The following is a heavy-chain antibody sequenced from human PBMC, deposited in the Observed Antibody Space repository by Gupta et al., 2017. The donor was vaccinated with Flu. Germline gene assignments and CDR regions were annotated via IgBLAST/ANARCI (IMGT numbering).Heavy chain of an antibody. V-gene: IGHV4-59*01. Sequence: QVQLQESGPGLVKPSETLSLTCTVSGDSIRTYYWSWIRQSPGKGLEWIGYSYNNGNRKFYSGSTNYNPSLRSRITISVDTSKNEFSLRLNSVTAADTAVYYCARDPFTYGEYVGGFDYWGQGSLVTVSS. CDR2: SYNNGNRKFYSGST. D-gene: IGHD4-17*01. CDR3: ARDPFTYGEYVGGFDY. J-gene: IGHJ4*02. CDR1: GDSIRTYY.